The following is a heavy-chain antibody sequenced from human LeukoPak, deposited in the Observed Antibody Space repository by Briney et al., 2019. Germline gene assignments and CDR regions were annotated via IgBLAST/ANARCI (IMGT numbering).Heavy chain of an antibody. V-gene: IGHV3-9*01. D-gene: IGHD3-10*01. J-gene: IGHJ5*02. Sequence: PGGSLRLSCAASGFTFDDYAMHWVRQAPGKGLGWVSGISWNSGSIGYADSVKGRFTISRDNAKNSLYLQMNSLRAEDTALYYCAKGLAILWFGELWFDPWGQGTLVTVSS. CDR3: AKGLAILWFGELWFDP. CDR2: ISWNSGSI. CDR1: GFTFDDYA.